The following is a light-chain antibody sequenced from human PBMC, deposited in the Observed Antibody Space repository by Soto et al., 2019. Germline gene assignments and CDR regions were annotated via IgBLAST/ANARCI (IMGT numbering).Light chain of an antibody. CDR2: SSS. Sequence: DIQMTQSPSTLSASVGDRVIITCRASQYINTWLAWYQQKPGRAPKLLIYSSSSLESGVPSRFSGSGSGSEFTLTISSLQSDDFATYYCQQYQGFPFTFGQGNKL. J-gene: IGKJ2*01. CDR1: QYINTW. V-gene: IGKV1-5*03. CDR3: QQYQGFPFT.